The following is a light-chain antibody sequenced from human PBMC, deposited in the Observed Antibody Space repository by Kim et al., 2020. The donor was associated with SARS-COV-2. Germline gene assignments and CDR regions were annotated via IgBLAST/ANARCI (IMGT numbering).Light chain of an antibody. J-gene: IGKJ2*01. Sequence: ASVGDQVTITCRASQSISTHLNWYQQKPGKAPKLLIYIASNLQSGVPSRFSGSGSGTDFTLTISSLQPEDFATYYCQQSYSTPPDTFGQGTKLQIK. V-gene: IGKV1-39*01. CDR3: QQSYSTPPDT. CDR1: QSISTH. CDR2: IAS.